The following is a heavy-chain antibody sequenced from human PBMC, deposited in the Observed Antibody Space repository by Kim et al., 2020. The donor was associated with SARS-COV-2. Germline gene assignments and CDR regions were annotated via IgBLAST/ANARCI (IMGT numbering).Heavy chain of an antibody. J-gene: IGHJ4*02. CDR3: GKRGTGSGWNPTQD. CDR2: IYSDGST. Sequence: GGSLRLSCAVSGFTLSRCAMSWVRQAPGKGLEWVSAIYSDGSTHYADSVKGRSTISRDISTNTLFLQMNSLRVGDTAIYYCGKRGTGSGWNPTQDWGQGTLVTVSS. CDR1: GFTLSRCA. V-gene: IGHV3-23*01. D-gene: IGHD6-25*01.